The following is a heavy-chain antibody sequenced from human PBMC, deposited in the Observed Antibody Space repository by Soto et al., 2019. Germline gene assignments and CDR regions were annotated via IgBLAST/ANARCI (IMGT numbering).Heavy chain of an antibody. CDR3: GRIPRYSFPSSDPRYN. D-gene: IGHD5-18*01. V-gene: IGHV1-69*08. CDR1: GGTFNTYT. CDR2: IIPLFGTA. Sequence: QVHLLQSGPEMKKPGSSVTVSCKASGGTFNTYTFSWVRRAPGQGLEWMGSIIPLFGTANYAPRFQGRLSITADHSATTTDMEVTSLTSEDTAFYYCGRIPRYSFPSSDPRYNWGQGTLVTVSS. J-gene: IGHJ1*01.